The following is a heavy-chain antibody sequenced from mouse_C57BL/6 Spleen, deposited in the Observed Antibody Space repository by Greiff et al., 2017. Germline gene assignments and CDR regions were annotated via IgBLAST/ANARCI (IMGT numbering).Heavy chain of an antibody. CDR1: GFTFSSYA. J-gene: IGHJ4*01. V-gene: IGHV5-4*01. D-gene: IGHD2-4*01. CDR3: ARDDDYGYAMDY. Sequence: EVKVVESGGGLVKPGGSLKLSCAASGFTFSSYAMSWVRQTPEKRLEWVATISDGGSYTYYPDNVKGRFTISRDNAKNNLYLQMSHLKSEDTAMYYCARDDDYGYAMDYWGQGTSGTVSS. CDR2: ISDGGSYT.